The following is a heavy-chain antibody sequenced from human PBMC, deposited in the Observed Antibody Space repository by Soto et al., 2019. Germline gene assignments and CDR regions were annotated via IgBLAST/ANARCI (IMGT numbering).Heavy chain of an antibody. CDR1: GFTFSDYY. J-gene: IGHJ4*02. CDR3: ARAASAAGSRYFDY. CDR2: ISSTSRHT. Sequence: LRLSCAASGFTFSDYYVTWIRQAPGKGLEWLSYISSTSRHTDYADSVKGRFTISRDNANNSLYLQMNSLRVDDTAVYFCARAASAAGSRYFDYWGPGALVTVSS. V-gene: IGHV3-11*06. D-gene: IGHD6-13*01.